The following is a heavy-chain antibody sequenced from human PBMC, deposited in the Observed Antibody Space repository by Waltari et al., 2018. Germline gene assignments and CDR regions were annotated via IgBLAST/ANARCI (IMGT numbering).Heavy chain of an antibody. CDR1: GFTFSNAW. Sequence: EVQLVESGGGLVKPGGSLRLSCAASGFTFSNAWMSWVRPPPGKGLGWVGRIKSKTDGGTTDYAAPVKGRFTISRDDSKNTLYLQMNSLKTEDTAVYYCTTISIVVVPAAAMAFDIWGQGTMVTVSS. CDR3: TTISIVVVPAAAMAFDI. D-gene: IGHD2-2*01. J-gene: IGHJ3*02. V-gene: IGHV3-15*01. CDR2: IKSKTDGGTT.